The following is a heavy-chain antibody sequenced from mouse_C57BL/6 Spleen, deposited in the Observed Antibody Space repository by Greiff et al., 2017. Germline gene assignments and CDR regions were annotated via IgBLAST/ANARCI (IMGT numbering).Heavy chain of an antibody. CDR1: GYTFTSYW. CDR3: AREGVLRYGSSPFAY. J-gene: IGHJ3*01. Sequence: QVHVKQPGAELVKPGASVKLSCKASGYTFTSYWMHWVKQRPGRGLEWIGRIDPNSGGTKYNEKFKSKATLTVDKPSSTAYMQLSSLTSEDSAVYYCAREGVLRYGSSPFAYWGQGTLVTVSA. V-gene: IGHV1-72*01. CDR2: IDPNSGGT. D-gene: IGHD1-1*01.